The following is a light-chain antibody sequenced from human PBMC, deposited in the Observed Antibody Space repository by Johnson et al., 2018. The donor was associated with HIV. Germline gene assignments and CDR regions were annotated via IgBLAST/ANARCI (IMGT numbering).Light chain of an antibody. Sequence: QSVLTQPPSVSAAPGQKVTISCSGSSSNIGNNYVSWYQQLPGTGPKLLMYDNNKRPSGIPDRFSGSKSGTSATLGITGLQTGDEADYYCGTWDGSLRAGFFGTGTKVTVL. CDR1: SSNIGNNY. J-gene: IGLJ1*01. CDR2: DNN. CDR3: GTWDGSLRAGF. V-gene: IGLV1-51*01.